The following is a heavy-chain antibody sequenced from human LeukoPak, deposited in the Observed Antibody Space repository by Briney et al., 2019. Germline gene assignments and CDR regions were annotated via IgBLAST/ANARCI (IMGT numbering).Heavy chain of an antibody. CDR1: GFTFSGSA. D-gene: IGHD4-17*01. V-gene: IGHV3-73*01. CDR2: IRSKANSYAT. Sequence: PGGSLRLSCAASGFTFSGSAMHWVPQASGKGLEWVGRIRSKANSYATAYAASVKGRFTISRDDSKNTAYLQMNSLKTEDTAVYYCTRDYGVLFDYWGQGTLVTVSS. CDR3: TRDYGVLFDY. J-gene: IGHJ4*02.